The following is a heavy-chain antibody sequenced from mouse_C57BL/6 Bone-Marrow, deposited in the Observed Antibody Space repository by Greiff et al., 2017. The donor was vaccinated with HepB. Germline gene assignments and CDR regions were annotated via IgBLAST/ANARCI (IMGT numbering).Heavy chain of an antibody. CDR1: GYSLTGYY. CDR2: INPSTGGT. V-gene: IGHV1-42*01. J-gene: IGHJ4*01. D-gene: IGHD1-2*01. CDR3: GALLRGTMDY. Sequence: EVQLQQSGPELVKPGASVKISCKASGYSLTGYYMNWVKQSPEKSLEWIGEINPSTGGTTYNQKFKAKATLTVDKSSSTAYMQLKSLTSEDSAVYYCGALLRGTMDYWGQGTSVTVSS.